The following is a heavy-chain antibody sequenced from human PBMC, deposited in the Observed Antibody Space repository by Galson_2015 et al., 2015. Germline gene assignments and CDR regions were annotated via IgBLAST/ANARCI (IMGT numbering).Heavy chain of an antibody. V-gene: IGHV1-2*06. J-gene: IGHJ6*03. CDR1: GYTFTGYY. Sequence: SVKVSCKASGYTFTGYYMHWVRQAPGQGLEWMGRINPNSGGTNYAQKFQGRVTMTRDTSISTAYMELSRLRSDDTAVYYCARDSGTSSQSYYYYYMDVWGKGTTVTVSS. CDR2: INPNSGGT. CDR3: ARDSGTSSQSYYYYYMDV. D-gene: IGHD2-2*01.